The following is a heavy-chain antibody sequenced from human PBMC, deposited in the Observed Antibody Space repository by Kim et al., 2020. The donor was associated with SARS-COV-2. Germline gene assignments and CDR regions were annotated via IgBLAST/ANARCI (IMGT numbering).Heavy chain of an antibody. Sequence: ASVNVSCKASGYSFSNYGLEGDRQAPGQGLEWMGWISSNSGHTKYAQNVQGRVTLTTDTSTKTGYMELSSLRSDDTAVYYWPPYYDSNSYRGQWDWGQGTPVTVSS. J-gene: IGHJ4*01. D-gene: IGHD3-16*01. CDR1: GYSFSNYG. V-gene: IGHV1-18*01. CDR3: PPYYDSNSYRGQWD. CDR2: ISSNSGHT.